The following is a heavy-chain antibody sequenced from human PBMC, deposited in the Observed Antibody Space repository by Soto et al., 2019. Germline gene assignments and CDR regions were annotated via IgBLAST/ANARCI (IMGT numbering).Heavy chain of an antibody. D-gene: IGHD3-22*01. J-gene: IGHJ6*02. Sequence: QLHLQESGPGLVKPSETLSLTCTVSGGSISSSSYYWGWIRQPPGKGLECIGNVYYGGSTYYNPSLKSRVTISVETSKSQFSLKLSSVTAADTAVYYCAGGDYYHSSGYYFYYYTMDVWGQGTTVTVSS. V-gene: IGHV4-39*01. CDR3: AGGDYYHSSGYYFYYYTMDV. CDR1: GGSISSSSYY. CDR2: VYYGGST.